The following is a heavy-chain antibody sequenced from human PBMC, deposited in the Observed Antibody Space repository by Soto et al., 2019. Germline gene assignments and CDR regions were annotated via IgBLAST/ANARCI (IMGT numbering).Heavy chain of an antibody. CDR2: FDPEDGET. D-gene: IGHD1-26*01. Sequence: QWVRQAPGKGLEWMGGFDPEDGETIYAQKFQGRVTMTEDTSTDTAYMELSSLRSEDTAVYYCATVRRIVGATIGLSFGYWGQGTLVTVSS. V-gene: IGHV1-24*01. J-gene: IGHJ4*02. CDR3: ATVRRIVGATIGLSFGY.